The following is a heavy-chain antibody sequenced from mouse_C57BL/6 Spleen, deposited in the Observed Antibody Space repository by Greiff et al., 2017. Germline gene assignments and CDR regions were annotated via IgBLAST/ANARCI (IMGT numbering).Heavy chain of an antibody. CDR2: ISDGGSYT. Sequence: EVKLVESGGGLVKPGGSLKLSCAASGFTFSSYAMSWVRQTPEKRLEWVATISDGGSYTYYPDNVKGRFTISRDNAKNNLYLQMSHLKSEDTAMYYCAQIGGYSYAMDYWGQGTSVTVSS. J-gene: IGHJ4*01. V-gene: IGHV5-4*03. CDR1: GFTFSSYA. CDR3: AQIGGYSYAMDY. D-gene: IGHD2-3*01.